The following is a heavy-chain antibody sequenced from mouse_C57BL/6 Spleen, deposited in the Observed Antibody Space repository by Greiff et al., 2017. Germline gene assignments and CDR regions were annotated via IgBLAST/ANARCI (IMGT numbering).Heavy chain of an antibody. Sequence: EVQLQQSGPELVKPGASVKMSCKASGYTFTDYNMHWVKQSHGKSLEWIGYINPNNGGTSYNQKFKGKATLTVNKSSSTDYMELRSLTSEESAVYYCARGGYGSSYGYFDVWGTGTTVTVSS. CDR2: INPNNGGT. V-gene: IGHV1-22*01. CDR1: GYTFTDYN. D-gene: IGHD1-1*01. CDR3: ARGGYGSSYGYFDV. J-gene: IGHJ1*03.